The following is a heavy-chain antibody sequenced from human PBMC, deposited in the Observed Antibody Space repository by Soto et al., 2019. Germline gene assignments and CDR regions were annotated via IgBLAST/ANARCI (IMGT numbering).Heavy chain of an antibody. Sequence: GGSLRLSCAASGFTVSSNYMSWVRQAPGKGLEWVSLIYSGGSTYYADSVKGRFTISRDNSKNMLYLQVNSLRAEDTAVYYCARDHHYDSSGYFRRDAFDIWGQGTVVTVSS. CDR2: IYSGGST. V-gene: IGHV3-53*01. J-gene: IGHJ3*02. CDR1: GFTVSSNY. CDR3: ARDHHYDSSGYFRRDAFDI. D-gene: IGHD3-22*01.